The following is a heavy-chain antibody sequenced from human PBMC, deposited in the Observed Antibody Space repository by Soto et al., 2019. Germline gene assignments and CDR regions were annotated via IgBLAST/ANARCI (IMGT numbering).Heavy chain of an antibody. CDR3: ARDMKGGSYSH. D-gene: IGHD1-26*01. Sequence: EVQLVESGGGLVKPGGSLRLSCAASGFTFSSYSMNWVRQAPGKGLEWVSSISSSSSYIYYADSVKGRFTISRDNAKNALHVQLNSRRAEDTAVCCCARDMKGGSYSHWGQGTLVTVSS. V-gene: IGHV3-21*01. J-gene: IGHJ4*02. CDR1: GFTFSSYS. CDR2: ISSSSSYI.